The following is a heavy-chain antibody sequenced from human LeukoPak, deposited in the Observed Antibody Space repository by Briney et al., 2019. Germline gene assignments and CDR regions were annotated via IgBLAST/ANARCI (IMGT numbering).Heavy chain of an antibody. D-gene: IGHD3-22*01. CDR3: ARLRIYDSSGYHKYYFDY. Sequence: SETLSLTCTVSGGSISSYYWSWIRQPPGKGLEWIGYIYYSGSTNYNPSLKSRVTISVDTSKNQFSLKLSSVTAADTAVYYCARLRIYDSSGYHKYYFDYWGQGTLVTVSS. V-gene: IGHV4-59*08. CDR2: IYYSGST. CDR1: GGSISSYY. J-gene: IGHJ4*02.